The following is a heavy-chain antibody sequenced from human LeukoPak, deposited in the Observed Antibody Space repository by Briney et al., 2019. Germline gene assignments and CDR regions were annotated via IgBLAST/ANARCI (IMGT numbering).Heavy chain of an antibody. D-gene: IGHD2-2*01. J-gene: IGHJ5*02. V-gene: IGHV5-51*01. CDR3: ARQVVPAAQFDR. Sequence: GEALQISRHSSGNIFTCYWLGGGRPLPRKGVEWVGINYPGDCYTSESPSFQGQFTISADKSISTAYLQWSSLKASDTAMYYCARQVVPAAQFDRWGQGTLVTVP. CDR2: NYPGDCYT. CDR1: GNIFTCYW.